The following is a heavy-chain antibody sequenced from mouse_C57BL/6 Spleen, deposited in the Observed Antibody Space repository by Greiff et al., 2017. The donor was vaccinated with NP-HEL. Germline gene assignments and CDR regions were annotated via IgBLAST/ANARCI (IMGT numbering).Heavy chain of an antibody. J-gene: IGHJ4*01. CDR1: GFSLTSYG. V-gene: IGHV2-2*01. CDR3: AREGIYFPMDY. CDR2: IWSGGST. Sequence: VKLVESGPGLVQPSQSLSITCTVSGFSLTSYGVHWVRQSPGTGLEWLGVIWSGGSTDYNAAFISRLSISKDNSKRQVFFKMNSLQAYDTAIYYCAREGIYFPMDYWGQGTSVTVSS. D-gene: IGHD1-1*01.